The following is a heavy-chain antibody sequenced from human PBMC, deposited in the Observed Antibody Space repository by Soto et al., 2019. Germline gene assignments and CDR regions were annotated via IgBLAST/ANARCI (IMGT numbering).Heavy chain of an antibody. D-gene: IGHD6-19*01. Sequence: QVQVVESGGGVVQPERSLRLSCAISGFTFSDFGMHWVRQAPGKGLERVAAISGDGSDKYYVGSVQGRFTISRDNTKNALYLQMNSLRSEDTAVYYCAKGTAVARQHFANWGQGTLVTVSS. CDR3: AKGTAVARQHFAN. CDR2: ISGDGSDK. CDR1: GFTFSDFG. V-gene: IGHV3-30*18. J-gene: IGHJ4*02.